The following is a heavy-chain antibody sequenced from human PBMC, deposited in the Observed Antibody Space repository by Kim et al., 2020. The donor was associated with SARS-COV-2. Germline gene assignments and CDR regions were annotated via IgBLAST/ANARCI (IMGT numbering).Heavy chain of an antibody. Sequence: LKGRFTISRDNSKNTLYLQMNSLRAEDTAVYYCAKDQRRVSAGCFEHWGQGTLVTVSS. D-gene: IGHD6-25*01. CDR3: AKDQRRVSAGCFEH. V-gene: IGHV3-23*01. J-gene: IGHJ1*01.